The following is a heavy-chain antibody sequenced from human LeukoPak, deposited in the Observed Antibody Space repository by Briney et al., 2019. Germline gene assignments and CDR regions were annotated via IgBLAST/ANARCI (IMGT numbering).Heavy chain of an antibody. CDR1: GFTFSNAW. CDR3: ARGVYCSGGSCYLGFDY. V-gene: IGHV3-11*06. CDR2: ISSSSSYT. Sequence: GGSLRLSGAASGFTFSNAWMSWVRQAPGKWLEWVSYISSSSSYTNYADSVKGRFTISRDNATNSLYLQMNSLRAEDTAVYYCARGVYCSGGSCYLGFDYWGQGTLVTVSS. J-gene: IGHJ4*02. D-gene: IGHD2-15*01.